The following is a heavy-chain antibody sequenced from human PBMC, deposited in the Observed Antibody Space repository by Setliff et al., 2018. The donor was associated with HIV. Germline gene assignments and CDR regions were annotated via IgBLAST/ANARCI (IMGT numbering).Heavy chain of an antibody. V-gene: IGHV3-48*03. D-gene: IGHD6-13*01. J-gene: IGHJ6*03. Sequence: PGGSLRLSCEAFGFIFSSYEMNWVRQAPGKGLEWVSYISSSGTTIYYADSVKGRFTISRDNAKNSLYLQMNSLRAEDTAVYFCARDSSSWYYMDVWGKGTTVTVSS. CDR3: ARDSSSWYYMDV. CDR1: GFIFSSYE. CDR2: ISSSGTTI.